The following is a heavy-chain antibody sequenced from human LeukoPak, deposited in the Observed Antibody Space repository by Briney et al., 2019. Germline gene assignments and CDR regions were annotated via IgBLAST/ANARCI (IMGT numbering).Heavy chain of an antibody. V-gene: IGHV3-11*04. D-gene: IGHD1-26*01. CDR1: GFTFSDYY. Sequence: GGSLSLSCAASGFTFSDYYMSWIRQAPGKGLEWISYISSGSNTIFYADSVQGRFTISRDNSKNSLFLQMNSLRADDTAVYFCARDRCSYSDSWGQGTLVTVSS. CDR2: ISSGSNTI. J-gene: IGHJ5*02. CDR3: ARDRCSYSDS.